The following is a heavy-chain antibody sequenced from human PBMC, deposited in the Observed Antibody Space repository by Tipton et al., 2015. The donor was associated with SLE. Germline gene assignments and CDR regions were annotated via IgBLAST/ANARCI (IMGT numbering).Heavy chain of an antibody. V-gene: IGHV3-15*01. Sequence: SLRLSCVVSGFTFSDFYMDWVRQAPGKGLEWVGRIKSKTDGGTTDYAAPVRGRFTISRDDSKNTLYLQMSDLRTEDTAMYYCTSTGNPLASWGQGTLVTVSS. D-gene: IGHD1-1*01. CDR3: TSTGNPLAS. CDR1: GFTFSDFY. J-gene: IGHJ5*01. CDR2: IKSKTDGGTT.